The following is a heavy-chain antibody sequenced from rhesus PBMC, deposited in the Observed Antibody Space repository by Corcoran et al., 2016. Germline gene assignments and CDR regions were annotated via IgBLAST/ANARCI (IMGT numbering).Heavy chain of an antibody. V-gene: IGHV4-169*01. CDR1: GGSISSSY. Sequence: QLQLQESGPGLVKPSETLSVTCAVSGGSISSSYWSWIRQAPGKGLVLFGYIYCSGSSTNYNPSLKSRFNLSGDCSKNHLCLKLSSVTTADTAVYYCTRGYCSGIYCYGDDAFDFWGQGLRVTVSS. CDR3: TRGYCSGIYCYGDDAFDF. J-gene: IGHJ3*01. D-gene: IGHD2-27*01. CDR2: IYCSGSST.